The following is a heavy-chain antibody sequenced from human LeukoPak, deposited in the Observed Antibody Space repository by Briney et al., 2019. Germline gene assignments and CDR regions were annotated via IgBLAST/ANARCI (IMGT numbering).Heavy chain of an antibody. CDR3: ARVRAYSSSWSDAFDI. V-gene: IGHV6-1*01. CDR2: TYYRSKWYN. J-gene: IGHJ3*02. CDR1: GDSVSSNSAA. Sequence: SQTLSLTCALSGDSVSSNSAAWNWIRQSPSRGLEWLGRTYYRSKWYNDYAVSVKSRITINPDTSKNQFSLQLNSVTPEDTAVYYCARVRAYSSSWSDAFDIWGQGTMVTVSS. D-gene: IGHD6-13*01.